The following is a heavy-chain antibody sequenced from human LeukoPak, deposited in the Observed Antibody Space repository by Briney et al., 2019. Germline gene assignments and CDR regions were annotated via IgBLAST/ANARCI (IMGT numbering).Heavy chain of an antibody. CDR1: GFTVSSNY. CDR2: IYSGGST. CDR3: ARDGGSYYFDY. J-gene: IGHJ4*02. D-gene: IGHD1-26*01. V-gene: IGHV3-66*01. Sequence: GGSLRLSCAASGFTVSSNYMSWVRQAPGKGLEWVSVIYSGGSTYYADSVKGRFTISRDNSMNTLYLQMNSLRAEDTAVYYCARDGGSYYFDYWGQGTLVTVSS.